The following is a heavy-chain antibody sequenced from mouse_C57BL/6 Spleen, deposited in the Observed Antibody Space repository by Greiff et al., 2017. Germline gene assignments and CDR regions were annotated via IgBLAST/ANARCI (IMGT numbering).Heavy chain of an antibody. J-gene: IGHJ2*01. CDR3: TTGRYDYLLDY. CDR1: GFNIKDYY. CDR2: IDPEDGDT. V-gene: IGHV14-1*01. Sequence: EVQLQQSGAELVRPGASVKLSCTASGFNIKDYYMHWVKQRPEQGLEWIGRIDPEDGDTEYAPKFQGKATMTADTASNTAYLQLSSLTSEDTAVYYCTTGRYDYLLDYWGQGTTLTVSS. D-gene: IGHD2-4*01.